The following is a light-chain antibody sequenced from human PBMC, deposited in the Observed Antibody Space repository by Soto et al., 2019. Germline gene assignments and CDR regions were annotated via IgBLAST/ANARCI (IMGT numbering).Light chain of an antibody. CDR3: AAWDDSLNGYV. V-gene: IGLV1-44*01. Sequence: QSALTQPPSASGTPGQRDTVPCSGSSANIGSNTVNWYQQLPGTPPKLLIYTDNQRPSGVPDRFSGSESGTSGSLAISGFQSEDEADYYCAAWDDSLNGYVFGSGTKVTV. J-gene: IGLJ1*01. CDR2: TDN. CDR1: SANIGSNT.